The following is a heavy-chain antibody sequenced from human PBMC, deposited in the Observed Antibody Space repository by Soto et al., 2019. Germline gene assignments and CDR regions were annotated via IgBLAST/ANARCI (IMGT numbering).Heavy chain of an antibody. CDR1: GFTFSDYY. J-gene: IGHJ4*02. CDR3: ARDGNYYDSSGYYPFYDY. Sequence: QVQLVESGGGLVKPGGSLRLSCAASGFTFSDYYMSWIRQAPGKGLEWVSYISSSSSYTNYAYSVKGRFTISRDNAKNSLYLQMNSLRAEDTAVYYCARDGNYYDSSGYYPFYDYWGQGTLVTVSS. D-gene: IGHD3-22*01. CDR2: ISSSSSYT. V-gene: IGHV3-11*06.